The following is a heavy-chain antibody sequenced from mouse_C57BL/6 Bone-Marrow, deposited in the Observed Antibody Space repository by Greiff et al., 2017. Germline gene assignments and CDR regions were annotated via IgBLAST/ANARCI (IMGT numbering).Heavy chain of an antibody. Sequence: QVQLQQSGAELARPGASVKLSCKASGYTFTSYGIRWVKQRTGKGLEWIGEIYPRSGNTYYNEKFKGKATLTADKSSSTAYMELRSLTSEDSAVYFCARWGTWYFDVWGTGTTVTVSS. D-gene: IGHD3-3*01. CDR3: ARWGTWYFDV. J-gene: IGHJ1*03. V-gene: IGHV1-81*01. CDR1: GYTFTSYG. CDR2: IYPRSGNT.